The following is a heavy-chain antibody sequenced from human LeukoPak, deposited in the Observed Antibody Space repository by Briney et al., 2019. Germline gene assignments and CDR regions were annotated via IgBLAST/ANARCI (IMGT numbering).Heavy chain of an antibody. CDR1: GGSFSGYY. Sequence: SETLSLTCAVYGGSFSGYYWSWIRQPPGKGLEWIGEINHSGSTNYNPSLKSRVTISVDTSKNQFSRKLSSVTAADTAVYYCARDGADFWSGYYTPWYFDYWGQGTLVTVSS. V-gene: IGHV4-34*01. D-gene: IGHD3-3*01. CDR2: INHSGST. CDR3: ARDGADFWSGYYTPWYFDY. J-gene: IGHJ4*02.